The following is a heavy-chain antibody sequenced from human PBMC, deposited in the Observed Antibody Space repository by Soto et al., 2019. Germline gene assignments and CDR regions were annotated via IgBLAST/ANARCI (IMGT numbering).Heavy chain of an antibody. CDR1: GFTFSSYA. CDR2: ISGSGVST. V-gene: IGHV3-23*01. J-gene: IGHJ4*02. CDR3: EKKVRETYYFDY. Sequence: PGGSLRLSCAASGFTFSSYAMSWVRQAPGKGLEWVSAISGSGVSTYYADSVKGRFTISRDNSKNTLYLQMSSLRAEDTAVYYCEKKVRETYYFDYWGQGTLVTVSS.